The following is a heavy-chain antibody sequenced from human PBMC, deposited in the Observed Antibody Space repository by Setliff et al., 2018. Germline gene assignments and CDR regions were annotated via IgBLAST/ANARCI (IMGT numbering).Heavy chain of an antibody. J-gene: IGHJ4*02. V-gene: IGHV3-72*01. CDR1: GFTFSDHY. CDR3: ARGWWNYINF. CDR2: SRDKPSSYTT. D-gene: IGHD2-15*01. Sequence: GGSLRLSCAASGFTFSDHYMDWVRQTPGKGLEWVGRSRDKPSSYTTEYAASVKGRFTISRDDSERSLYLQMNSLRAEDTAVYYCARGWWNYINFWGQGIQVTVSS.